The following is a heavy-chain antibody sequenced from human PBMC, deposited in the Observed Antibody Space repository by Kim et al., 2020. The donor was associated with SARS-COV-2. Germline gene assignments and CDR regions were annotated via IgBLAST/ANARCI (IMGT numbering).Heavy chain of an antibody. CDR1: GGSFSGYY. CDR2: INHSGST. CDR3: ARDNIAAAAGGWFDP. J-gene: IGHJ5*02. D-gene: IGHD6-13*01. V-gene: IGHV4-34*01. Sequence: SETLSLTCAVYGGSFSGYYWSWIRQPPGKGLEWIGEINHSGSTNYNPSLKSRVTISVDTSKNQFSLKLSSVTAADTAVYYCARDNIAAAAGGWFDPWGQGTLVTVSS.